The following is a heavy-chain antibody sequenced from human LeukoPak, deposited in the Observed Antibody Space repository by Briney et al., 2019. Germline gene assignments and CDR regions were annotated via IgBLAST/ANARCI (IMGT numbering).Heavy chain of an antibody. J-gene: IGHJ6*03. D-gene: IGHD3-3*01. CDR1: GFTFSSYA. CDR3: AKVYYDFWSGYYSRNYMDV. V-gene: IGHV3-23*01. CDR2: ISGSGGST. Sequence: GGSLRLSCAASGFTFSSYAMSWVRQAPGKGLEWVSAISGSGGSTNYADSVKGRFTTSRDNSKNTLYLQMNSLRAEDTAVYYCAKVYYDFWSGYYSRNYMDVWGKGTTVTVSS.